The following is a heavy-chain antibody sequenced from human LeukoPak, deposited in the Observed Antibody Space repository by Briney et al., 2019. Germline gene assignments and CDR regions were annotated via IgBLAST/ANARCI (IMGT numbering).Heavy chain of an antibody. V-gene: IGHV3-30*02. CDR1: GFAFSSYG. J-gene: IGHJ4*02. CDR2: IHYDSTTE. Sequence: GGSLRLSCAASGFAFSSYGMHWFRQAPAKGLEWVAYIHYDSTTEDYADSVKGRFTISRDNSKNTLFLQMNNLRVEDMAVFYCAKDWNWAIDYWGQGTLVTVSS. D-gene: IGHD1-7*01. CDR3: AKDWNWAIDY.